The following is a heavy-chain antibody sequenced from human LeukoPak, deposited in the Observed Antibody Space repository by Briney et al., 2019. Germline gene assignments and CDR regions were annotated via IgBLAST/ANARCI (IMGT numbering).Heavy chain of an antibody. D-gene: IGHD2-15*01. CDR1: GVSISGDY. V-gene: IGHV4-59*01. CDR2: VFYTGST. J-gene: IGHJ1*01. Sequence: SETLSLTCIVSGVSISGDYWSWIRQPPGKGLEWIGYVFYTGSTKYDPSLKSRVTISLDTSKNQFSLKLSSVTAADTAMYYCVRCSGGNLYFPDWGQGALVTVSS. CDR3: VRCSGGNLYFPD.